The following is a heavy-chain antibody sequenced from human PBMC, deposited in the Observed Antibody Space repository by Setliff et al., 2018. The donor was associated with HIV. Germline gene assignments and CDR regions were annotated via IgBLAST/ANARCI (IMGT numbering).Heavy chain of an antibody. V-gene: IGHV1-46*01. CDR1: GYTFTSYY. CDR2: VHPSGGST. CDR3: ATGPPYCSGGSCYSSLHH. J-gene: IGHJ1*01. D-gene: IGHD2-15*01. Sequence: ASVKVSCKASGYTFTSYYIHWVRQAPGQGLEWMGVVHPSGGSTSYAQSFQDRVTMTRDTSTSTAYMELKSLRSEDTALYYCATGPPYCSGGSCYSSLHHWGQGTLVTVSS.